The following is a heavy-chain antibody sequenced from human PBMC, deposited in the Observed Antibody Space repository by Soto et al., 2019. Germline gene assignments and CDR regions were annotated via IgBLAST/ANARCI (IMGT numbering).Heavy chain of an antibody. D-gene: IGHD6-13*01. Sequence: PGGSLRLSCAASGFTFNIYWMHWVRQAPGKGLVWVSRINSDGSSTSYADSVKGRFTISRDNAKNTLYLQMYSLRVEDTAVYYCVRGPSGQLGNWFDPRGQGTLVTVSS. V-gene: IGHV3-74*01. J-gene: IGHJ5*02. CDR3: VRGPSGQLGNWFDP. CDR1: GFTFNIYW. CDR2: INSDGSST.